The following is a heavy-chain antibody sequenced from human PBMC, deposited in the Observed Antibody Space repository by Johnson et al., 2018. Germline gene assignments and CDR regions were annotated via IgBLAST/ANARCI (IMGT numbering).Heavy chain of an antibody. Sequence: EVQLLESGGGLVKPGGSLRLSCAASGFTFNNAWMTWVRQAPGQGLEWVGRIKSTTDGGTTDYAVPVKGRFTISRDDSKNTLFLQMSSLKTEDTAVYYCAKDLSSIPPECFHHWGQGTLGTVSS. D-gene: IGHD2-2*01. CDR2: IKSTTDGGTT. CDR1: GFTFNNAW. V-gene: IGHV3-15*07. CDR3: AKDLSSIPPECFHH. J-gene: IGHJ1*01.